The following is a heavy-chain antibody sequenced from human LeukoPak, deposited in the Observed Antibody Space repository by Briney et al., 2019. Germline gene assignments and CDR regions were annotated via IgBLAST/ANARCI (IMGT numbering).Heavy chain of an antibody. CDR3: ARAADPLCTPDCYFNYFDS. D-gene: IGHD2-21*02. J-gene: IGHJ4*02. Sequence: GASVKVSCKGSGYTFSDFYIHWVRQAPGQGLEWLGWIRPNNGGRKSAQKFQDRVTMTRDTSISTAYMELKRLRSDDTALYYCARAADPLCTPDCYFNYFDSWGQGSLVTVSS. CDR1: GYTFSDFY. CDR2: IRPNNGGR. V-gene: IGHV1-2*02.